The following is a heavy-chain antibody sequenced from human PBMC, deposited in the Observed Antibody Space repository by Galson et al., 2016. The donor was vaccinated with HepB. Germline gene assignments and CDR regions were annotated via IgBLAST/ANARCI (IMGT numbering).Heavy chain of an antibody. J-gene: IGHJ6*02. Sequence: ETLSLTCTVSGGSVSSASHYWSWVRQPTGKGLKWIGYISDSESTNYNPSLKGRVTISLDRSKNQFSLRLNSVIAADTAVYYCAKDEGFYNGMDFWGQGTTVTVSS. CDR3: AKDEGFYNGMDF. CDR2: ISDSEST. D-gene: IGHD2-2*02. CDR1: GGSVSSASHY. V-gene: IGHV4-61*01.